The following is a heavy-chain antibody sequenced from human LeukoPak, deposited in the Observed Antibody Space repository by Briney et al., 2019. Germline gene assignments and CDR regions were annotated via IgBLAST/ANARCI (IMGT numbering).Heavy chain of an antibody. CDR1: GFTFSSYA. CDR2: ISSNGGST. D-gene: IGHD3-16*01. J-gene: IGHJ4*02. Sequence: GGSLRLSCSASGFTFSSYAMDWVRQAPGKGLEYVSTISSNGGSTYYADSVKGRFTISRDNSKNTLYLRMSSLRAEDTAVYYCVKEGDYGYYFDYWGQGTLVTVSS. V-gene: IGHV3-64D*06. CDR3: VKEGDYGYYFDY.